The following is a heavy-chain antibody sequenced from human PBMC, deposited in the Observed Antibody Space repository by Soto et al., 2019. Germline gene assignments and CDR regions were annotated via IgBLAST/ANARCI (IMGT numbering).Heavy chain of an antibody. CDR1: GFSLSTRGVG. V-gene: IGHV2-5*02. Sequence: QITLKESGPTLVNPTQTLTLTCSFSGFSLSTRGVGVGWIRHPPGKALEWLSLIFWDDDKWYSPSLRSRLTIAEDTSKSQLVLTMTIMDPVDTATYYCAHRSRGYAYYFDQWGQGTLVTVSS. CDR3: AHRSRGYAYYFDQ. J-gene: IGHJ4*02. CDR2: IFWDDDK. D-gene: IGHD5-12*01.